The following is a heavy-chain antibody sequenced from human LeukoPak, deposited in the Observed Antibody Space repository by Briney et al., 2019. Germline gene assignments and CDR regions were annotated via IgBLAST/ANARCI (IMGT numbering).Heavy chain of an antibody. CDR3: ARRSYGSWGY. CDR1: GGSFSGYY. CDR2: INHSGST. D-gene: IGHD3-16*02. Sequence: PSETLSLTCAVYGGSFSGYYWSWIRQPPGKGLEWIGEINHSGSTNYNPSLKSRVTISVDTSKNQFSLKLSSVTAADTAVYYCARRSYGSWGYWGQGTLVTASS. V-gene: IGHV4-34*01. J-gene: IGHJ4*02.